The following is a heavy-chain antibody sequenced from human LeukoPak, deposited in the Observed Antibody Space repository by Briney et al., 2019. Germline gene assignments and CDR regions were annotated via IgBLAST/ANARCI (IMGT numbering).Heavy chain of an antibody. CDR1: GGSISSYF. V-gene: IGHV4-4*07. D-gene: IGHD3-10*01. CDR3: ARDGADVYGRAFDY. CDR2: IHASGTT. Sequence: SETLSLTCKASGGSISSYFWTWIRQPAGKGLEWIGRIHASGTTNYNSSLKSRVSMSVDTSKNQFSLKLTSVTAADTAVYFCARDGADVYGRAFDYWGQGTLVSVSS. J-gene: IGHJ4*02.